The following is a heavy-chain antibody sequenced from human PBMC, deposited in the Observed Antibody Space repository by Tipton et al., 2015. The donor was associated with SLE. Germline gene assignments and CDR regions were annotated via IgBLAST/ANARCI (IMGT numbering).Heavy chain of an antibody. V-gene: IGHV1-69*09. D-gene: IGHD3-10*01. CDR3: ASFGDYFDY. CDR2: IIPILGIA. J-gene: IGHJ4*02. Sequence: QLVQSGAEVKKPGSSVKVSCKASGGTFSSYAISWVRQAPGQGLEWIGRIIPILGIANYAQKFQGRVTITADKSTSTAYMELSSLRSEDTAVYYCASFGDYFDYWGQGTLVTVAT. CDR1: GGTFSSYA.